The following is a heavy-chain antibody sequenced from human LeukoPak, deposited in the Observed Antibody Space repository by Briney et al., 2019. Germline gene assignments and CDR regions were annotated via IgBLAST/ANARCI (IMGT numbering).Heavy chain of an antibody. V-gene: IGHV4-59*01. J-gene: IGHJ5*02. D-gene: IGHD3-16*01. CDR1: GGSISSFD. CDR2: ISYSGTP. Sequence: KPSGTLSLTCTVSGGSISSFDWSWIRQPPGKGLEWIGYISYSGTPNHSPSLKSRVTISVDASKNQFSLKLSSVTAADTAVYFCARRFGSRFDPWGQGTLVTVSS. CDR3: ARRFGSRFDP.